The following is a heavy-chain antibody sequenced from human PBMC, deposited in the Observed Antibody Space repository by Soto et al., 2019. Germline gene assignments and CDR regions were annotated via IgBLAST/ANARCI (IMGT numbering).Heavy chain of an antibody. CDR3: ARHNYGSGSTYFDY. V-gene: IGHV4-59*08. CDR1: GGSISSYY. J-gene: IGHJ4*02. D-gene: IGHD3-10*01. CDR2: IYYSGST. Sequence: SETLSLTCTVSGGSISSYYWSWIRQPSGKGLEWIGYIYYSGSTNYNPSLKSRVTISVDTSKNQFSLKLNSMTAADTAVYYCARHNYGSGSTYFDYWGQGTLVTV.